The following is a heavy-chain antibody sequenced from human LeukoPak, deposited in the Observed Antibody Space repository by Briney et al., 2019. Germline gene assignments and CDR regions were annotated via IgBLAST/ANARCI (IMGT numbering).Heavy chain of an antibody. D-gene: IGHD4-17*01. V-gene: IGHV3-66*01. CDR1: GFTVSSNY. Sequence: PGGSLRLPCAASGFTVSSNYMSWVRQAPGKGLEWVSVIYSGGSTYYADSVKGRFTISRDNSKNTLYLQMNSLRAEDTAVYYCAREYDYGDLGAFDIWGQGTMVTVSS. J-gene: IGHJ3*02. CDR2: IYSGGST. CDR3: AREYDYGDLGAFDI.